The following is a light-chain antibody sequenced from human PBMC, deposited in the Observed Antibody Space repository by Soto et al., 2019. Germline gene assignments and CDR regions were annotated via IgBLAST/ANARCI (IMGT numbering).Light chain of an antibody. CDR1: SSDVGGYKY. Sequence: QSVLTQPASVSGSPGQSITISCTGTSSDVGGYKYVSWYQQNPGKAPKLMIYEVSNRPSGVSNRFSGSKSGNTASLPISGLQAEDEADYYCSSYRRSSTPYVVFGGGTKLTVL. V-gene: IGLV2-14*01. CDR2: EVS. CDR3: SSYRRSSTPYVV. J-gene: IGLJ2*01.